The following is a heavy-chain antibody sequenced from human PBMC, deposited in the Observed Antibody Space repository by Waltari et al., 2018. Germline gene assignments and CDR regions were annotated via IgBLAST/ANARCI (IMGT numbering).Heavy chain of an antibody. CDR3: ARGWGRHFWYFDL. CDR1: GGSISSGGYY. CDR2: IYYSGVT. J-gene: IGHJ2*01. Sequence: QVQLQESGPGLVKPSQTLSLTCTVSGGSISSGGYYWSWIRQHPGKGLEWIGYIYYSGVTSYNPSLKSLVTISVDTSKNQFSRKLSSVTAADTAVYYCARGWGRHFWYFDLWGRGTLVTVSS. V-gene: IGHV4-31*01. D-gene: IGHD2-21*02.